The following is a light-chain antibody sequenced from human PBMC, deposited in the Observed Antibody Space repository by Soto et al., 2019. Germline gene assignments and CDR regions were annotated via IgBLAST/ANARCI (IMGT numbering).Light chain of an antibody. J-gene: IGKJ3*01. V-gene: IGKV1-39*01. Sequence: IHLTQSPSSLSASVGYRVTITCRASQGISSYLAWYQQKPGKAPKLLIYAASNLQSGVPSRFSGSGSGTDFTLTISSLQPEDFATYYCQQSYSLTFGPGTKVDIK. CDR3: QQSYSLT. CDR2: AAS. CDR1: QGISSY.